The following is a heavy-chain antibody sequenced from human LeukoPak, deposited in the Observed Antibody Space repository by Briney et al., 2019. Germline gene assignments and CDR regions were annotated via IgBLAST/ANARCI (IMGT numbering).Heavy chain of an antibody. CDR2: ISYDGSNK. CDR1: GFTFSSYA. D-gene: IGHD4-23*01. J-gene: IGHJ3*02. V-gene: IGHV3-30*04. Sequence: GGSLRLSCAASGFTFSSYAMHWVRQAPGKGLEWVAVISYDGSNKYYADSVKGRFTISGDNSKNTLYLQMNSLRAEDTAVYYCAGEYDYGGAHDAFDIWGQGTMVTVSS. CDR3: AGEYDYGGAHDAFDI.